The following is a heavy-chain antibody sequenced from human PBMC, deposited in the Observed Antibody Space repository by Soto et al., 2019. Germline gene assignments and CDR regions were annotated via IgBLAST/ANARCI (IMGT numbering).Heavy chain of an antibody. J-gene: IGHJ3*02. CDR1: GFSFSSYW. D-gene: IGHD3-22*01. Sequence: GSLLLPCEAPGFSFSSYWMSWVRQASGKGLEWVANIKQDGSEKYYVDSVKGRFTISRDNAKNSLYLQMNSLRAEDTAVYYCASLYFERSAFDIWGQGTMVTV. CDR2: IKQDGSEK. V-gene: IGHV3-7*03. CDR3: ASLYFERSAFDI.